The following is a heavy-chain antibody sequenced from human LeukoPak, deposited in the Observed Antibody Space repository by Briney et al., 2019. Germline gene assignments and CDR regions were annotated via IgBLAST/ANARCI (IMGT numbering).Heavy chain of an antibody. D-gene: IGHD2-2*01. V-gene: IGHV3-21*01. CDR2: ISDSSIYI. CDR1: GFTFPTYA. Sequence: GGSLRLSCAASGFTFPTYAMTWVRQAPGKGLEGVSFISDSSIYIYYADSVKGRFTISRDNAKKSLYLQLNSLRAEDTAVYYCARGTQLLRPLQWGQGTLVTVSS. J-gene: IGHJ4*02. CDR3: ARGTQLLRPLQ.